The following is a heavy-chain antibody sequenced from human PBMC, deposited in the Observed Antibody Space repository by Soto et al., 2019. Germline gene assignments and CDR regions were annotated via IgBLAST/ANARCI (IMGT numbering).Heavy chain of an antibody. D-gene: IGHD4-17*01. J-gene: IGHJ6*02. CDR1: GGSISSGGYY. CDR2: IYYSGST. V-gene: IGHV4-31*03. CDR3: ARERRYGPATYYYYGMDV. Sequence: TLSLTCTVSGGSISSGGYYWSWIRQHPGKGLEWIGYIYYSGSTYYNPSLKSRVTISVDTSKNQFSLKLSSVTAADTAVYYCARERRYGPATYYYYGMDVWGQGTTVTAP.